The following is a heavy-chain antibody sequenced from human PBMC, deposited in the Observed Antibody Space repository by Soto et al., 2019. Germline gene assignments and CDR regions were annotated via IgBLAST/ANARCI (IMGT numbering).Heavy chain of an antibody. V-gene: IGHV3-11*01. CDR3: DGGGDSYYYYYYMDV. CDR1: GFTFSDYY. J-gene: IGHJ6*03. Sequence: GGSLRLSCAASGFTFSDYYMSWIRQAQGKGLEWVSYISSSGSTIYYADSVKGRFTISRDNAKNSLYLQMNSLRAEDTAVYYCDGGGDSYYYYYYMDVWGKGTTVTVS. D-gene: IGHD4-17*01. CDR2: ISSSGSTI.